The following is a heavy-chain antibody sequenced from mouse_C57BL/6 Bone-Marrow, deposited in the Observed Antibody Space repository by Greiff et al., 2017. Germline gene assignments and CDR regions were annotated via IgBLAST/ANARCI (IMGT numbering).Heavy chain of an antibody. CDR3: TRDQGGSMITTVAY. Sequence: EVNLVESGEGLVKPGGSLKLSCAASGFTFSSYAMSWVRQTPEKRLEWVAYISSGGDYIYYADTVKGRFTISRDNARNTLYLQMSSLKSEDTAMYYCTRDQGGSMITTVAYWGQGTLVTVSA. J-gene: IGHJ3*01. CDR2: ISSGGDYI. V-gene: IGHV5-9-1*02. CDR1: GFTFSSYA. D-gene: IGHD2-4*01.